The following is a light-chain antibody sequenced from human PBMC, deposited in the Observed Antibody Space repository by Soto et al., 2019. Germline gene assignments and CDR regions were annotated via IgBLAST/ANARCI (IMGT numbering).Light chain of an antibody. Sequence: DVVLTQSPLSLPVILGQPASISCRSSQSLAYCDGITYLSWFHQRPGQSPRRLIYKVSNRDSGVPDRFSGSGSVTDFTLKISRVEAEDVGVYYCMQGIHWPPYTFGQGTKLDIK. CDR3: MQGIHWPPYT. CDR2: KVS. V-gene: IGKV2-30*01. CDR1: QSLAYCDGITY. J-gene: IGKJ2*01.